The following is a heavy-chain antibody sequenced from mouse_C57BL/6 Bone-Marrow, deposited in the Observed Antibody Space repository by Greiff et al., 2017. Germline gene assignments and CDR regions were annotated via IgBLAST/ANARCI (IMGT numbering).Heavy chain of an antibody. V-gene: IGHV1-81*01. CDR2: IYPRSGNT. CDR1: GYTFTSYG. Sequence: VQLQQSGAELARPGASVKLSCKASGYTFTSYGISWVKQRTGQGLEWIGEIYPRSGNTYYNEKFKGKATLTADKSSSTAYMELRSLTSEDSAVYFCARHGSYWCFDVWGTGTTVTVSS. J-gene: IGHJ1*03. CDR3: ARHGSYWCFDV. D-gene: IGHD1-1*02.